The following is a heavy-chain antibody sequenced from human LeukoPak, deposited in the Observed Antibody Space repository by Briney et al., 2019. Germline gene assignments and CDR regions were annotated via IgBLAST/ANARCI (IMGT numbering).Heavy chain of an antibody. D-gene: IGHD6-13*01. Sequence: GASVKVSCKASGYTFTNNFMHWVRQAPGQGLEWMGIINPSGGGTSYAQKFQGRITMTRDMSTSTVYMELSSLRSEDTAVYYCAKDPMKQAFDYWGQGTLVTVSS. CDR1: GYTFTNNF. CDR2: INPSGGGT. CDR3: AKDPMKQAFDY. V-gene: IGHV1-46*01. J-gene: IGHJ4*02.